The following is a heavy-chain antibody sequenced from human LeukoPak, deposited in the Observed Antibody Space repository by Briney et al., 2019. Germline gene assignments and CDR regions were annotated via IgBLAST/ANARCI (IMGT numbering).Heavy chain of an antibody. V-gene: IGHV3-48*03. J-gene: IGHJ1*01. CDR1: VFTFSSYE. CDR2: ISSSGSTI. CDR3: ADYDSSGYYAEYFQH. Sequence: PVGSLRLSCAASVFTFSSYEMNWVREAPGKGVEWVLYISSSGSTIYYADSVKGRFTISRDNAKDSLYLQMNSLRAEDTAVYYCADYDSSGYYAEYFQHWGQGTLVTVSS. D-gene: IGHD3-22*01.